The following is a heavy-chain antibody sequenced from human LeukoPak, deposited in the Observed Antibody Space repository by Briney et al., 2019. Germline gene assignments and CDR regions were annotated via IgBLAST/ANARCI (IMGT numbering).Heavy chain of an antibody. CDR2: IYHSGST. CDR1: GGSISSGGYS. D-gene: IGHD6-13*01. Sequence: SQTLSLTCAVSGGSISSGGYSWSWIRQPPGKGLEWIGYIYHSGSTYYNPSLKSRVTISVDTSKNQFSLKLSSVTAADTAVYYCARQGVIAAAGPNYWGQGTLVTVSS. CDR3: ARQGVIAAAGPNY. J-gene: IGHJ4*02. V-gene: IGHV4-30-2*03.